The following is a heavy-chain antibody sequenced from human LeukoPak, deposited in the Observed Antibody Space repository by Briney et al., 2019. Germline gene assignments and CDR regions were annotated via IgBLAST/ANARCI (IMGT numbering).Heavy chain of an antibody. CDR2: IKQDGGEK. V-gene: IGHV3-7*01. CDR3: ARLGGSYYTY. Sequence: GGSLRLSCVASGFAFSSYWMSWVRQAPGEGLEWVANIKQDGGEKYYVDSVKGRFTISRDNAKNSLFLQMNSLRVEETAVYYCARLGGSYYTYWGQGTLVTVSS. J-gene: IGHJ4*02. D-gene: IGHD1-26*01. CDR1: GFAFSSYW.